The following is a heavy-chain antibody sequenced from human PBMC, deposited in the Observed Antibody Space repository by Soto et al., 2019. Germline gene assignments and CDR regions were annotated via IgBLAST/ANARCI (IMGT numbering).Heavy chain of an antibody. Sequence: QLQLQESGPGLVKPSETLSLTCTVSGGSISSSSYYWGWIRQPPGKGLEWIGSIYYSGSTYYNPSQRGRVPIPVTPPKTRFPLKRSLVPAAATAVYYCARGDTARGGMDVGGQGPTAPVPS. D-gene: IGHD5-18*01. CDR2: IYYSGST. CDR3: ARGDTARGGMDV. J-gene: IGHJ6*02. V-gene: IGHV4-39*01. CDR1: GGSISSSSYY.